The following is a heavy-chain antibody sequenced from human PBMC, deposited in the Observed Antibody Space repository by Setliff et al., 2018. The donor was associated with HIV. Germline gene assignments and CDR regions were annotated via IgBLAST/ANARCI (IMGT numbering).Heavy chain of an antibody. CDR1: GYTFTAYY. Sequence: AASVKVSCKASGYTFTAYYIHWVRQAPGHELQLMGRIEPSSGGTNYIQKLQGRVTITRDTSIYTVYTELTGLTSDDTAVYYCARQDHSSVNTGSLYAFDVWGQGTMVTV. CDR3: ARQDHSSVNTGSLYAFDV. D-gene: IGHD2-8*02. J-gene: IGHJ3*01. CDR2: IEPSSGGT. V-gene: IGHV1-2*06.